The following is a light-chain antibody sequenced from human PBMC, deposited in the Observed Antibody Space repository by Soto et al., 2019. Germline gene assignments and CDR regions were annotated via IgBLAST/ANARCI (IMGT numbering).Light chain of an antibody. CDR2: WAS. Sequence: DIVMTQAPDSLAASLGAIVTINCKSSRNLLYNDKNYVAWYQQRPGQAPKLLIYWASTRESEVPVRISGSGSVTDFRLTIRDLQAADAAVYYCQQFYTTHRTFGQGTRVEI. CDR3: QQFYTTHRT. CDR1: RNLLYNDKNY. J-gene: IGKJ2*01. V-gene: IGKV4-1*01.